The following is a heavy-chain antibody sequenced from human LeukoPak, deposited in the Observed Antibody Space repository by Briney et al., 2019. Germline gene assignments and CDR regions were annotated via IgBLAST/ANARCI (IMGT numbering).Heavy chain of an antibody. Sequence: GGSLRLSCAASGFTVSNYIGWVRQAPGKGLEWVSVIYTGGGTYYADSVKGRFTISRDNSKNTLYLQMNSLRAEDTAVYYCATRYGSGSYHMDVWGQGTTVTVSS. CDR2: IYTGGGT. CDR3: ATRYGSGSYHMDV. V-gene: IGHV3-66*01. D-gene: IGHD3-10*01. J-gene: IGHJ6*02. CDR1: GFTVSNY.